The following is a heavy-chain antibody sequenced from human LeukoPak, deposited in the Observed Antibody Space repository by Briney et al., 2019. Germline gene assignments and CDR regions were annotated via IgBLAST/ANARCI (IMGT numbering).Heavy chain of an antibody. J-gene: IGHJ5*01. CDR1: GGTFSSYT. V-gene: IGHV1-69*04. CDR2: IIPILGIA. CDR3: AREGPAYCSSTSCYELGFDS. Sequence: SVKVSCKASGGTFSSYTISWVRQAPGQGLEWMGRIIPILGIANYAQKFQGRVTITADKSTSTAYMELSSLRSEDTAVYYCAREGPAYCSSTSCYELGFDSWGQGTLVTVSS. D-gene: IGHD2-2*01.